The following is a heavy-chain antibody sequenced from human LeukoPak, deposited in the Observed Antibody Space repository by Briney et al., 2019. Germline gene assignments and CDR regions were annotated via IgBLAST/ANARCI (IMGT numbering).Heavy chain of an antibody. Sequence: SETLSLTCTVSGGSISSYYWSWIRQPPGKGLEWIEYIYYSGSTNYNPSLKSRVTISVDTSKNQFSLKLSSVTAADTAVYYCARKGYIAAAGTFDYWGQGTLVTVSS. J-gene: IGHJ4*02. D-gene: IGHD6-13*01. CDR1: GGSISSYY. CDR2: IYYSGST. V-gene: IGHV4-59*01. CDR3: ARKGYIAAAGTFDY.